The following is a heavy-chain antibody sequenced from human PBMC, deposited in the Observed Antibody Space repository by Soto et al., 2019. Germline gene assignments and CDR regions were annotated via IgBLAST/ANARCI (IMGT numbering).Heavy chain of an antibody. CDR2: IKQDGSEK. CDR3: ARSLGVVISVGYYGMAV. D-gene: IGHD3-3*01. Sequence: GGSLRLSCAASGFTFSSYWMSWVRQAPGKGLEWVANIKQDGSEKYYVDSVKGRFTISRDNAKNSLYLQMNSLRAEDTAVYYCARSLGVVISVGYYGMAVWGQGTTVTVSS. V-gene: IGHV3-7*05. CDR1: GFTFSSYW. J-gene: IGHJ6*02.